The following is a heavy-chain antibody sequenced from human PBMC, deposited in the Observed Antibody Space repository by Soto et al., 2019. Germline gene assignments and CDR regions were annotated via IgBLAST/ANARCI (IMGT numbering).Heavy chain of an antibody. Sequence: SETLSLTCTVSGVSISSGGYYWSWIRQHPGKGLEWIGNIYYSGRTYYNPSLKSRVILSVDTSKNHFSLTLRSVTAADSAMYCCASVIGGDSEYYFDFWGQGALVTVSS. CDR1: GVSISSGGYY. V-gene: IGHV4-31*03. D-gene: IGHD2-21*02. J-gene: IGHJ4*02. CDR2: IYYSGRT. CDR3: ASVIGGDSEYYFDF.